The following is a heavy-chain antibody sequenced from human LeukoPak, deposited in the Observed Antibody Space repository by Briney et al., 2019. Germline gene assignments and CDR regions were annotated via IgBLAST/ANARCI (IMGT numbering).Heavy chain of an antibody. CDR2: TYYRSKWYN. CDR3: ARDVGSSGWYTFAF. D-gene: IGHD6-19*01. CDR1: GDSVSSINGA. Sequence: SQTLSLTCAISGDSVSSINGAWNWIRQSPSRGLEWLGRTYYRSKWYNDYAVSVQGRITINPDSSKNQFSLQLNSVTPEDTAVYYCARDVGSSGWYTFAFWGQGTLVTVSS. V-gene: IGHV6-1*01. J-gene: IGHJ4*02.